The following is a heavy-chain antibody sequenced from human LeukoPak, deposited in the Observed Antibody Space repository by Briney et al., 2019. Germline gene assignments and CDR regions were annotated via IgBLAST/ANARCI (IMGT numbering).Heavy chain of an antibody. D-gene: IGHD2-15*01. CDR2: IHYSGST. CDR3: ARLPGCSGASCYRAFDI. CDR1: GGSVSSYY. Sequence: SETLSLTCTVSGGSVSSYYWSWIRQPPGKGLEWIGYIHYSGSTNYNSSLKSRVIISVDTSKNQLSLKLNSVTAADTAVYYCARLPGCSGASCYRAFDIWGQGTMVTVSS. V-gene: IGHV4-59*08. J-gene: IGHJ3*02.